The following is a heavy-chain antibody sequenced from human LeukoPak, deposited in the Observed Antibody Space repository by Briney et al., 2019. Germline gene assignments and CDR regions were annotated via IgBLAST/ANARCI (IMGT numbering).Heavy chain of an antibody. V-gene: IGHV1-2*02. CDR3: VRDSGGSYYYPSDY. D-gene: IGHD1-26*01. J-gene: IGHJ4*02. CDR1: GYTFIGHY. CDR2: FSPKTGGS. Sequence: ASVKVSCKTSGYTFIGHYMHWVRQAPGHGLEWMGWFSPKTGGSHFAQKFRGRVAMATDTSISTAYLELSSLRSDDTAVYYCVRDSGGSYYYPSDYWGQGTLVTVSS.